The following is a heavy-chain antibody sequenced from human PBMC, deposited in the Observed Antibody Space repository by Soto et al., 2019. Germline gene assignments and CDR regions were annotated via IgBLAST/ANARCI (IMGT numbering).Heavy chain of an antibody. J-gene: IGHJ4*02. CDR3: VRADDYGDADY. CDR1: GGSISSYY. CDR2: IYYSGST. Sequence: SETLSLTCTVSGGSISSYYWSWIRQPPGKGLEWIGYIYYSGSTNYNPSLKSRVTISVDTSKNQFSLKLSSVTAADTAVYYCVRADDYGDADYWGQGTLVTVSS. D-gene: IGHD4-17*01. V-gene: IGHV4-59*01.